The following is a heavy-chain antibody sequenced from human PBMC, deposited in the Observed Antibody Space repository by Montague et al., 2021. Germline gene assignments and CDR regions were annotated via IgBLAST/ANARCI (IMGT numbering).Heavy chain of an antibody. J-gene: IGHJ5*02. Sequence: SETLSLTCTVSSGSIFHAHWCCVRQPPGKGLEWLVSMFYGGATSNNPSLKSRVTMSIDTSTNQFSLKLSFVTAADTAVYYCAKQDYFVSGTSYKGFDPWGQGILVTVSS. V-gene: IGHV4-59*08. CDR2: MFYGGAT. CDR1: SGSIFHAH. CDR3: AKQDYFVSGTSYKGFDP. D-gene: IGHD3-10*01.